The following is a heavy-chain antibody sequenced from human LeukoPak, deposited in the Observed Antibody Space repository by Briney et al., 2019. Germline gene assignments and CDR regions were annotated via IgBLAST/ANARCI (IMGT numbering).Heavy chain of an antibody. Sequence: TGGSLRLSCAASGFTFSNAWMSWVRQAPGKGLEWVANIKQDGSEKYYVDSVKGRFTISRDNAKNSLYLQMNSLRAEDTAVYYCAKAYYDSSGYSYYFDYWGQGTLVTVSS. V-gene: IGHV3-7*01. D-gene: IGHD3-22*01. CDR1: GFTFSNAW. CDR3: AKAYYDSSGYSYYFDY. J-gene: IGHJ4*02. CDR2: IKQDGSEK.